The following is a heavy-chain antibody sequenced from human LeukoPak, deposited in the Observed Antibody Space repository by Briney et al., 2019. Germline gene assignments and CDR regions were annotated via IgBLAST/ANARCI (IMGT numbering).Heavy chain of an antibody. CDR2: IYYSGST. V-gene: IGHV4-59*08. J-gene: IGHJ4*02. CDR3: ARLASSGWSHCDY. D-gene: IGHD6-19*01. Sequence: PSETLSLTCTVSGGSISSYYWSWIRQPPGKGPEWIGYIYYSGSTNYNPSLESRVTISVDTSKNQFSLKMNSVTAADTAVYYCARLASSGWSHCDYWGQGTLVTVSS. CDR1: GGSISSYY.